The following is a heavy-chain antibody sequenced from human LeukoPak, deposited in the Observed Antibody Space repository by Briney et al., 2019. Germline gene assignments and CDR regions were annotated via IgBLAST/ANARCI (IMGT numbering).Heavy chain of an antibody. Sequence: SETLSLTCTVSGGSISSYYSSWIRPPPGKGLGWIGYIYYSGSTNYNPSLKSRVTISVDTSKNQFSLKLSSVTAADTAVYYCARQTTVAYYFDFWGQGTLVTVSS. CDR1: GGSISSYY. J-gene: IGHJ4*02. D-gene: IGHD4-23*01. CDR2: IYYSGST. CDR3: ARQTTVAYYFDF. V-gene: IGHV4-59*01.